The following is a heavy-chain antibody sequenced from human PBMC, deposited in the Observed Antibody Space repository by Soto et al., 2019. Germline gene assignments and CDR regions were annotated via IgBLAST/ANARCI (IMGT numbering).Heavy chain of an antibody. D-gene: IGHD4-17*01. V-gene: IGHV1-69*04. CDR2: IIPILGIA. CDR3: ARETDYGDYVL. CDR1: GGTFSSYS. Sequence: SVKVSCKAPGGTFSSYSISWVRHDTGQGLEWMGRIIPILGIANYAQKFQGRVTITADKSTSTAYMELSSLRSEDTAVYYCARETDYGDYVLWGQGTMVTVSS. J-gene: IGHJ3*01.